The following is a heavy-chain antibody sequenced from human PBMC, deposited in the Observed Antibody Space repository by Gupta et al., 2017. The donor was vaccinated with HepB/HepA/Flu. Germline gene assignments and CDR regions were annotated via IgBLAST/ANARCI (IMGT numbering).Heavy chain of an antibody. J-gene: IGHJ6*02. CDR2: ISSSGSTI. CDR1: GFTFSSYE. V-gene: IGHV3-48*03. Sequence: EVQLVESGGGLVQPGGSLRLSCAASGFTFSSYEMNWVRQAPGKGLEWVSYISSSGSTIYYADSVKGRFTISRDNAKNSLYLQMNSLRAEDTAVYYCARGPYSGSYLNYYYYGMDVWGQGTTVTVAS. CDR3: ARGPYSGSYLNYYYYGMDV. D-gene: IGHD3-10*01.